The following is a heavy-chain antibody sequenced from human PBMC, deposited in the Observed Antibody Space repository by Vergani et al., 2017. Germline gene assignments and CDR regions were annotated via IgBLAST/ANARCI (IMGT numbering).Heavy chain of an antibody. Sequence: QVQLVQSGSELKKPGAPVKVSCKALGYTFIRYAMNWVRQAPGQGLEWMGWINTNTGNPTYAQGFTGRFVFSLDTSVSTAYLQISSLKAEATAVYYCARGSGFGVVTTSNDAFDIWGQGTMVTGSS. V-gene: IGHV7-4-1*02. CDR3: ARGSGFGVVTTSNDAFDI. D-gene: IGHD3-3*01. J-gene: IGHJ3*02. CDR2: INTNTGNP. CDR1: GYTFIRYA.